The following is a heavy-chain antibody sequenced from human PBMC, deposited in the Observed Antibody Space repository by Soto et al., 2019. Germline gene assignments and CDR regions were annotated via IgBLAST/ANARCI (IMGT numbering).Heavy chain of an antibody. J-gene: IGHJ6*03. V-gene: IGHV1-69*02. CDR2: IIPILGIA. CDR1: GGTFSSYT. D-gene: IGHD2-15*01. CDR3: AGLRVAYCSVGSCYPPPAGDYYYYYMDV. Sequence: QVQLVQSGAEVKKPGSSVKVSCKASGGTFSSYTISWVRQATGQGLEWMGRIIPILGIANYAQKFQGRVTSTADNTTSTALMELSSLRSEDTAVYYCAGLRVAYCSVGSCYPPPAGDYYYYYMDVWGKGTTVTVSS.